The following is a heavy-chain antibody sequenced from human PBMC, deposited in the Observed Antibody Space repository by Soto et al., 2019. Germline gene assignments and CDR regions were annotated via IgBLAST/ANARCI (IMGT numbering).Heavy chain of an antibody. D-gene: IGHD2-15*01. J-gene: IGHJ4*02. Sequence: EVQLVESGGGLVQPGGSLRLSCAASGFTFSSYWMHWVRQAPGKGLVWVSRINSDGSSTGYADSVMGRFTISRDNAKKTLYLQMNSLRAEDTAVYYCARDQGYCSCGSCYLAGYWGQGTLVTVSS. CDR2: INSDGSST. CDR1: GFTFSSYW. CDR3: ARDQGYCSCGSCYLAGY. V-gene: IGHV3-74*01.